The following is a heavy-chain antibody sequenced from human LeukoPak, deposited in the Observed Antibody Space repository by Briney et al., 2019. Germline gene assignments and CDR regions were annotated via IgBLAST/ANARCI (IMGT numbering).Heavy chain of an antibody. CDR3: AVTLGYCSGGSCYNNWFDP. CDR2: ISAYNGNT. Sequence: ASVKVSCKASGYTFTSYGISWVRQAPGQGLEWMGWISAYNGNTNYAQKLQGRVTMTTDTSTSTAYMELRSLRSDDMAVYYCAVTLGYCSGGSCYNNWFDPWGQGTLVTVSS. CDR1: GYTFTSYG. J-gene: IGHJ5*02. D-gene: IGHD2-15*01. V-gene: IGHV1-18*03.